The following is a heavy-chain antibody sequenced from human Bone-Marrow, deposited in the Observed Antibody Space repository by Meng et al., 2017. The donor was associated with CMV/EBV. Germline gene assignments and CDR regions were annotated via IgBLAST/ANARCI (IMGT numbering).Heavy chain of an antibody. CDR1: GFTFDDYA. V-gene: IGHV3-9*01. Sequence: LKISCAASGFTFDDYAMHWVRQAPGKGLEWVSGISWNSGSIGYADSVKGRFTISRDNAKNSLYLQMNSLRAEDTALYYCAKDGRRNYYGSGAGGDYWGQGTLVTVSS. D-gene: IGHD3-10*01. CDR3: AKDGRRNYYGSGAGGDY. CDR2: ISWNSGSI. J-gene: IGHJ4*02.